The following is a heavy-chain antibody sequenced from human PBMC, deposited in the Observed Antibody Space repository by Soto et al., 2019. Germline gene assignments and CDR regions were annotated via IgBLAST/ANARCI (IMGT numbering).Heavy chain of an antibody. CDR2: IYYSGST. V-gene: IGHV4-39*01. CDR1: GGSISSSSYY. J-gene: IGHJ4*02. D-gene: IGHD2-15*01. CDR3: ARRPDMRGRPQVFDY. Sequence: QLQLQASGPGLVKPSETLSLTCTVSGGSISSSSYYWGWIRQPPGTGLEWIGSIYYSGSTYYNPSLKSRATISGDTSKNHVSRKPRYVTAADTAVYYGARRPDMRGRPQVFDYWVQRTLVTVS.